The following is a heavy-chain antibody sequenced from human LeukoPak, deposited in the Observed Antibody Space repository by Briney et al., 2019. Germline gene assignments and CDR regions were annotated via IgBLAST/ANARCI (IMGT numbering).Heavy chain of an antibody. CDR1: GYTFTSYD. Sequence: ASVKVSCKASGYTFTSYDINWVRQATGQGLEWMGWMNPNSGNTGYAQKFQGRVTITSNTSISTAYMELSSLRSEDTAVYYCARFSAAASSHDAFDIWGQGTMVTVSS. D-gene: IGHD6-13*01. J-gene: IGHJ3*02. V-gene: IGHV1-8*03. CDR3: ARFSAAASSHDAFDI. CDR2: MNPNSGNT.